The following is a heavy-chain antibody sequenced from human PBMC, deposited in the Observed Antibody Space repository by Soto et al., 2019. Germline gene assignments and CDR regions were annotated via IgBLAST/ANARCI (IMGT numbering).Heavy chain of an antibody. V-gene: IGHV3-7*01. CDR3: VRNSG. J-gene: IGHJ4*02. CDR1: GFTFSNYW. Sequence: HPVRSLRLSCAASGFTFSNYWLSWVRQAPGKGLEWVANINKDGSDQYYVDSVKGRFAISRDNAKNSLYLQMSSLRAEDTAIYYCVRNSGWGQGTLVTVSS. CDR2: INKDGSDQ. D-gene: IGHD2-15*01.